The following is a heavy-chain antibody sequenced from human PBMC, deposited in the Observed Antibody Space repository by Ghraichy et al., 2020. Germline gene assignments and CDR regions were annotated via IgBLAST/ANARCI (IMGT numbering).Heavy chain of an antibody. V-gene: IGHV3-23*01. J-gene: IGHJ4*02. CDR2: ISGSGGST. CDR3: AKREPVRKKWELRGQYFDY. D-gene: IGHD1-26*01. CDR1: GFTFSSYA. Sequence: GGSLRLSCAASGFTFSSYAMSWVRQAPGKGLEWVSAISGSGGSTYYADSVKGRFTISRDNSKNTLYLQMNSLRAEDTAVYYCAKREPVRKKWELRGQYFDYWGQGTLVTVSS.